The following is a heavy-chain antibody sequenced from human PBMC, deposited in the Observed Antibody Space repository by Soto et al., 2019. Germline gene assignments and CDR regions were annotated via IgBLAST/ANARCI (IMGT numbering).Heavy chain of an antibody. Sequence: QVHLQESGPGLVKPSQTLSLTCTVSGDFISTGDYFWSWIRQPPGKGLEWIGNIYYSGDTYYNPSLKSRVAMSVDTSENQFSLRLTSVTAADTAVYYCARLEGYVGLGYYGMDVWGQGTTLTVSS. D-gene: IGHD6-13*01. J-gene: IGHJ6*02. CDR2: IYYSGDT. CDR1: GDFISTGDYF. CDR3: ARLEGYVGLGYYGMDV. V-gene: IGHV4-30-4*01.